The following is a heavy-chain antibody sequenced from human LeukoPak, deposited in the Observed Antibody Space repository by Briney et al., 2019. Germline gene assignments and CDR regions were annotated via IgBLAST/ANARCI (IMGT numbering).Heavy chain of an antibody. V-gene: IGHV4-59*01. CDR2: IYYSGRT. J-gene: IGHJ3*02. CDR3: ARRRDYYDSRGYYAFDI. CDR1: GGPISSDY. D-gene: IGHD3-22*01. Sequence: TSETLSLTCNVSGGPISSDYWTWIRQPPGKGLEWIGNIYYSGRTNYNPSLKSRVTISVDTSKNQFSLKLNSVTAADTAVYYCARRRDYYDSRGYYAFDIWGRGRMVTVSS.